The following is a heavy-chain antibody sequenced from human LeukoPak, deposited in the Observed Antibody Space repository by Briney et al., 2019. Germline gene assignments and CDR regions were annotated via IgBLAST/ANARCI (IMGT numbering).Heavy chain of an antibody. J-gene: IGHJ3*02. D-gene: IGHD3-16*01. CDR1: GGTFSSYT. CDR3: ARKGGAHAFDI. Sequence: SVKVSCKASGGTFSSYTISWVRQAPGQGLEWMGGIIPILGIANYAQKFQGRVTITADKSTSTAYMELSSLRSEDTAVYYCARKGGAHAFDIWGQGTMVTVSS. V-gene: IGHV1-69*02. CDR2: IIPILGIA.